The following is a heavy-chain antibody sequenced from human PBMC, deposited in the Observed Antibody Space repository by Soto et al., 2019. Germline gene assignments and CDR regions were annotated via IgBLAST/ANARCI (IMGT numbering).Heavy chain of an antibody. CDR2: IWSDGSSK. J-gene: IGHJ4*02. D-gene: IGHD2-21*01. CDR3: GSPYSSPY. Sequence: PGGSLRLSCSASGLTFSSHGMLWARQAPGKGLKWVAGIWSDGSSKKYAGSVKGRFIISRDNARNTLYLQMNTLRAEDTAIYYCGSPYSSPYWGQGTLVTVSS. V-gene: IGHV3-33*01. CDR1: GLTFSSHG.